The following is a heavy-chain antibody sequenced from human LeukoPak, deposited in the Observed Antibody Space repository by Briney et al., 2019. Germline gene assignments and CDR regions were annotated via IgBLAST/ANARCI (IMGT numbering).Heavy chain of an antibody. CDR3: AKDRASGWPDAFDI. V-gene: IGHV3-23*01. CDR2: ISGSGGST. Sequence: GGSLRLSCAASGFAFSSYGMSWVRQAPAKGREWVSAISGSGGSTYYADSVKGRFTISRDNSKNTLYLQMNSLRAEDTAVYYCAKDRASGWPDAFDIWGQGTMVTVSS. J-gene: IGHJ3*02. CDR1: GFAFSSYG. D-gene: IGHD6-19*01.